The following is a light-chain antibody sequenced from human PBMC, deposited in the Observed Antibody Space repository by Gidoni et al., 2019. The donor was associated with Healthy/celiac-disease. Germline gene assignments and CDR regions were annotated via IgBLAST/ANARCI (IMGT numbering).Light chain of an antibody. V-gene: IGKV3-20*01. Sequence: EIVLTQSPDTLSLSPGERATLSCRASQSVSANYLVWYQHKPGQPPRFLLYGASNRATGFPGRFSGSGSGTDFTLTISSLEPEDFGVYYCQQYGGSPPVXXXQGTRLEIK. J-gene: IGKJ5*01. CDR2: GAS. CDR3: QQYGGSPPVX. CDR1: QSVSANY.